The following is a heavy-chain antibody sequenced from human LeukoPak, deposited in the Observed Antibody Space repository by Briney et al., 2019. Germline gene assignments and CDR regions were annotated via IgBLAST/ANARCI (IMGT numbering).Heavy chain of an antibody. Sequence: ASVKVSCKASGYTFTSYGISWVRQAPGQGLEWMGWISAYNGNTNYVQKLQGRVTMTTDTSTSTAYMELRSLRSDDTAVYYCARDRTYCGGDCYSYGMDVWGQGTTVTVSS. CDR3: ARDRTYCGGDCYSYGMDV. V-gene: IGHV1-18*01. J-gene: IGHJ6*02. CDR1: GYTFTSYG. D-gene: IGHD2-21*02. CDR2: ISAYNGNT.